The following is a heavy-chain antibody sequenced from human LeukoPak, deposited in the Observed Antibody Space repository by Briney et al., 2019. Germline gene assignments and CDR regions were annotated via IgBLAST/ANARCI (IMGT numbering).Heavy chain of an antibody. D-gene: IGHD2-15*01. CDR2: VNRDGSQR. J-gene: IGHJ4*02. Sequence: GGSLRLSCAASGFSLSAYWMTWVRQAPGKGLEWVANVNRDGSQRNHVDSVKGRFTISRDNAKNSLYLQMDSLTAEDTAVYYCARDSTYSSGSRFYDRFDYWGQGTLVTVSS. V-gene: IGHV3-7*03. CDR1: GFSLSAYW. CDR3: ARDSTYSSGSRFYDRFDY.